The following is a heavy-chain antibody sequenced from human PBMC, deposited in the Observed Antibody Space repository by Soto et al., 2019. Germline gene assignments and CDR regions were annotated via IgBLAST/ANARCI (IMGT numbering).Heavy chain of an antibody. CDR1: GFTFNNYA. CDR2: ISGSGGNT. CDR3: AKTPRYCSGSSCYAGYYDY. D-gene: IGHD2-2*01. Sequence: GGSLRLSCTTSGFTFNNYAMSRVRQAPGKGLEWVSTISGSGGNTYYADSVKGRFTISRDNSKNTLYLQMNRLRAEDTALYYCAKTPRYCSGSSCYAGYYDYWGQGTLVTVSS. J-gene: IGHJ4*02. V-gene: IGHV3-23*01.